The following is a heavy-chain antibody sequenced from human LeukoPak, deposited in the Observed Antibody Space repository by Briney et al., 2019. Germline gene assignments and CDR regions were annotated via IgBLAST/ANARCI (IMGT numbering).Heavy chain of an antibody. CDR3: AKRLYPEELPGSFFEQ. V-gene: IGHV3-23*01. J-gene: IGHJ4*02. CDR2: VSGGGVT. CDR1: GFTFYNYR. D-gene: IGHD1-7*01. Sequence: GGSLRLSCAASGFTFYNYRMKWVPQVPGKGLVGFSAVSGGGVTHYPDSVKGRFTVSRDNSRNTLYLQMNSLRLEDTALYYCAKRLYPEELPGSFFEQWGQGTQVTVSS.